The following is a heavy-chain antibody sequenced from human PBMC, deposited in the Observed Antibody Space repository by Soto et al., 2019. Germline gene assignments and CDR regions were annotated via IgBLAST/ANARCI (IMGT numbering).Heavy chain of an antibody. D-gene: IGHD3-3*01. V-gene: IGHV4-31*03. Sequence: QVQLQESGPGLVKPSQTLSLTCTVSGGSIIRGAYFWIWIRQHPGTGLESIGYIYSSGSFYYNPSLKRRVFMSVDTAQNQFSLTLSSVTAADTAVYYSATDGDFKALADWGQGVLVTVSS. CDR1: GGSIIRGAYF. CDR3: ATDGDFKALAD. J-gene: IGHJ4*02. CDR2: IYSSGSF.